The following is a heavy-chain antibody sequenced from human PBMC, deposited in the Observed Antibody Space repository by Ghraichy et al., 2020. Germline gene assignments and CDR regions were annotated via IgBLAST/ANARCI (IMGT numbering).Heavy chain of an antibody. CDR3: ARALEEGFPFDY. D-gene: IGHD3-3*01. J-gene: IGHJ4*02. Sequence: SETLSLTCTVSGGSISSYYWSWIRQPPGKGLEWIGYIYYSGSTNYNPSLKSRVTISVDTSKNQFSLKLSSVTAADTAVYYCARALEEGFPFDYWGQGTLVTVSS. CDR1: GGSISSYY. V-gene: IGHV4-59*01. CDR2: IYYSGST.